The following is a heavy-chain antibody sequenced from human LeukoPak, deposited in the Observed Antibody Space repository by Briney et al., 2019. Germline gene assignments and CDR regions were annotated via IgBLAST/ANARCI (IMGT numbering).Heavy chain of an antibody. CDR3: ARGVYVYYYDSSGFADWFDP. D-gene: IGHD3-22*01. CDR2: IYHSASA. V-gene: IGHV4-39*07. J-gene: IGHJ5*02. Sequence: SSETLSLTCTVSGGSISSYYWGWIRQPPGKGLEWIGSIYHSASAYYNPSLKSRVTISVDTSKNHFSLRLSSVTAADTAVYYCARGVYVYYYDSSGFADWFDPWGQGTLVTVSS. CDR1: GGSISSYY.